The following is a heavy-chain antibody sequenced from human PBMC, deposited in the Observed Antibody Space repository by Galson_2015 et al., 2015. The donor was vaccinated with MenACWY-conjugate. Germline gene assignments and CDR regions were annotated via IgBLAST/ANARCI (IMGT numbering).Heavy chain of an antibody. J-gene: IGHJ6*03. D-gene: IGHD3-3*01. V-gene: IGHV3-33*08. CDR3: ARVFDTWYMDF. CDR2: IWDDGSYK. CDR1: GFTFGTSG. Sequence: SLRLSCAASGFTFGTSGLHWVRQAPAKGLEWVALIWDDGSYKYYADSVKGRFTISRDNSKYTLYLQMNSLRAEDTAVYYCARVFDTWYMDFWGKGTTVTVSS.